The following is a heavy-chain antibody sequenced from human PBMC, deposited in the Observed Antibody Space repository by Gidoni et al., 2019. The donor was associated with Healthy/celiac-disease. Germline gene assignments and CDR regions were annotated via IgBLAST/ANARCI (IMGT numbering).Heavy chain of an antibody. D-gene: IGHD4-17*01. CDR1: GFTFSSYG. Sequence: QVQLVESGGGVVQPGRSLRLSCAASGFTFSSYGMHWVRQAPGKGLEWVAVISYDGSNKYYADSVKGRFTISRDNSKNTLYLQMNSLRAEDTAVYYCAKDGVTTVTTSGDYWGQGTLVTVSS. J-gene: IGHJ4*02. V-gene: IGHV3-30*18. CDR3: AKDGVTTVTTSGDY. CDR2: ISYDGSNK.